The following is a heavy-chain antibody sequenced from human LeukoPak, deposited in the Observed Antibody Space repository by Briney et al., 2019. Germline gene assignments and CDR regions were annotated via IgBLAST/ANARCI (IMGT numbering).Heavy chain of an antibody. Sequence: SVKVSCKASGGTFSSYAISWVRQAPGQGLEWMGRIIPILGIANYAQKFRGRVTITADKSTSTAYMELSSLRSEDTAVYYCARDRGGYSYGYDYWGQGTLVTVSS. CDR2: IIPILGIA. CDR3: ARDRGGYSYGYDY. J-gene: IGHJ4*02. CDR1: GGTFSSYA. D-gene: IGHD5-18*01. V-gene: IGHV1-69*04.